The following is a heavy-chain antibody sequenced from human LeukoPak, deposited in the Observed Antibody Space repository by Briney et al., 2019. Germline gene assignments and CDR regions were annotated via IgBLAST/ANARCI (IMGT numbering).Heavy chain of an antibody. CDR2: FDPEDGET. CDR1: GYTLTELS. CDR3: ATDISFLVGARFDY. V-gene: IGHV1-24*01. D-gene: IGHD1-26*01. J-gene: IGHJ4*02. Sequence: GASVKVSCKVSGYTLTELSMHWVRQAPGKGLEWMGGFDPEDGETIYAQKFQGRVTMTEDTSTDTAYMELSSLRSEDTAVYYCATDISFLVGARFDYWGQGTLVTVSS.